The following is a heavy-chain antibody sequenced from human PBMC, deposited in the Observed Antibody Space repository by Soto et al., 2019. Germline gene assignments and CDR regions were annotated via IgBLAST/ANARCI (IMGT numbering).Heavy chain of an antibody. Sequence: PWGSLRLSCAASGFTFSSYAISWVRRSPFKGLEWGSAISGSGGRTYYADSVKGRFPISRDNSKTPRYLQMNNLRAEDTAVYYCARMVIFGVVITTSLDYWGQGTLVTVSP. V-gene: IGHV3-23*01. CDR1: GFTFSSYA. J-gene: IGHJ4*02. CDR3: ARMVIFGVVITTSLDY. CDR2: ISGSGGRT. D-gene: IGHD3-3*01.